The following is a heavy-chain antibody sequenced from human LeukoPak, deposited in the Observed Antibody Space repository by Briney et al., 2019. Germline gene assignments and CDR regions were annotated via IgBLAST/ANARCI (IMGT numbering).Heavy chain of an antibody. CDR3: ARVFFEDYYGSGSYYNLYFDY. D-gene: IGHD3-10*01. V-gene: IGHV1-69*06. CDR1: GCTFSSYA. Sequence: ASVKVSCKASGCTFSSYAISWVRQAPGQGLEWMGGIIPIFGTANYSQKFQGRVTITADKSTSTAYMELSSLRSEDTAVYYCARVFFEDYYGSGSYYNLYFDYWGQGTLVTVSS. CDR2: IIPIFGTA. J-gene: IGHJ4*02.